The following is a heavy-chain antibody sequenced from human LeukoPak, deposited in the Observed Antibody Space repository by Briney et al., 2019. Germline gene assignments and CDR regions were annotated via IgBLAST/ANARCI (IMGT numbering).Heavy chain of an antibody. CDR1: GYRVSSDY. CDR3: VTPSGGY. J-gene: IGHJ4*02. Sequence: LGGSLRLSRAASGYRVSSDYMSWVRQAPGKGLEWVSVTYSDSKTYYADSVKGRFTISRDNSKNMVYLQMNSLRVEDTAMYYCVTPSGGYWGQGTLVTVSS. CDR2: TYSDSKT. D-gene: IGHD6-25*01. V-gene: IGHV3-66*04.